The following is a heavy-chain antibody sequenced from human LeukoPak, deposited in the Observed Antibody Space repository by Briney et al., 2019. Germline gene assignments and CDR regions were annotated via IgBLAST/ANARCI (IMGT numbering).Heavy chain of an antibody. CDR1: GGSISGSSYY. CDR3: AALDYYYSSGNYRYFDY. J-gene: IGHJ4*02. V-gene: IGHV4-39*01. Sequence: SETLSLTCTVSGGSISGSSYYWDWIRQPPGKGLEWIGSIYYSGNTNYSPSLKSRITMSVDASKNQFSLKLSSVTAADTAVYYCAALDYYYSSGNYRYFDYWGQGTLVTVSS. D-gene: IGHD3-10*01. CDR2: IYYSGNT.